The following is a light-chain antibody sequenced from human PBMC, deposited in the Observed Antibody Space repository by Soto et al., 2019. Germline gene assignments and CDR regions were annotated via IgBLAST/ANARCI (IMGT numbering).Light chain of an antibody. V-gene: IGKV1-8*01. J-gene: IGKJ1*01. Sequence: AIRMTQSPSSLSASTGDRVTITCRASQGISSYLAWYQQKPGKAPKLLIYAASTLQSGVPSRFSGSGSGTDFTLTISCLQSEDSATYYCLQDINYPWTFGQGTKV. CDR1: QGISSY. CDR2: AAS. CDR3: LQDINYPWT.